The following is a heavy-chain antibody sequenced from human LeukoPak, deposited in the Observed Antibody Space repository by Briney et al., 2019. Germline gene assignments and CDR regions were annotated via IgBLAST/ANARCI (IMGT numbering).Heavy chain of an antibody. D-gene: IGHD6-19*01. CDR3: ARQSSGWPNWFDP. Sequence: PSETLSLTCTVSGGSISSSSYYWGWIRQPPGKGLEWIGSSYYSGSTYYNPSLRSRVTISVDTSKNQFSLKLSSVTAADTAVYYCARQSSGWPNWFDPWGQGTLVTVSS. J-gene: IGHJ5*02. CDR1: GGSISSSSYY. CDR2: SYYSGST. V-gene: IGHV4-39*01.